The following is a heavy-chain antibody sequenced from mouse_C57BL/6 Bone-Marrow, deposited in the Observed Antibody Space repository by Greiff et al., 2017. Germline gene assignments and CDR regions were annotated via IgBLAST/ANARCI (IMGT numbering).Heavy chain of an antibody. CDR2: FSSGGSYT. D-gene: IGHD4-1*01. Sequence: EVTVEESGGDLVKPGGSLKLSCAASGFTFSSYGMSWVRQTPDKRLEWVATFSSGGSYTYYPDSVRGRFTIARDNAKNTLYLQMSSLKSADSAMYYCARHYWEFAYWGQGTLVTVSA. CDR3: ARHYWEFAY. V-gene: IGHV5-6*02. J-gene: IGHJ3*01. CDR1: GFTFSSYG.